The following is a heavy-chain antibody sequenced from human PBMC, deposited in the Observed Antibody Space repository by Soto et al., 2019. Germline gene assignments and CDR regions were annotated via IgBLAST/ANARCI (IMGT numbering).Heavy chain of an antibody. CDR2: IYSGGST. J-gene: IGHJ4*02. D-gene: IGHD2-21*02. CDR3: ARAGVTPDFFDY. Sequence: EVQLVETGGGLIQPGGSLRLSCAASGFTVSSNYMSWVRQAPGKGLEWVSVIYSGGSTYYADSVRGRFTISRDNSKNTLYLQMNSLRAEDTAVYYCARAGVTPDFFDYWGQGTLVTVSS. V-gene: IGHV3-53*02. CDR1: GFTVSSNY.